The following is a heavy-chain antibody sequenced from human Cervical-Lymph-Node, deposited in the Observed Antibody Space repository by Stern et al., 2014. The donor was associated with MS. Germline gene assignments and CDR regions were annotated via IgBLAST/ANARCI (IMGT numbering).Heavy chain of an antibody. CDR3: TRDRLPGYGDNTFAD. Sequence: QDQLVQSGPEVKKTGSSLKVSCKASGGTVNNYAIHWVRPAPGQGLEWVGGIIPIFGTPHYAQSFHGRVTITADESTHTAYMELSSLTSEDTAIYYCTRDRLPGYGDNTFADWGQGTLVSGSS. J-gene: IGHJ4*02. CDR1: GGTVNNYA. V-gene: IGHV1-69*12. D-gene: IGHD4-23*01. CDR2: IIPIFGTP.